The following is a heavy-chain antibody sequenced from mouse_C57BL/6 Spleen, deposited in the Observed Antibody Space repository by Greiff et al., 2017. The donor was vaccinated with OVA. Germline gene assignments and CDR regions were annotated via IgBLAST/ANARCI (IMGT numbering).Heavy chain of an antibody. CDR1: GYTFTSYG. D-gene: IGHD2-5*01. V-gene: IGHV1-81*01. J-gene: IGHJ1*03. Sequence: VQLQQSGAELARPGASVKLSCKASGYTFTSYGISWVKQRTGQGLEWIGEIYPRSGNTYYNEKFKGKATLTADKSSSTAYMELRSLTSEDSAVCVCARRHSNYGYFDVWGTGTTVTVSS. CDR3: ARRHSNYGYFDV. CDR2: IYPRSGNT.